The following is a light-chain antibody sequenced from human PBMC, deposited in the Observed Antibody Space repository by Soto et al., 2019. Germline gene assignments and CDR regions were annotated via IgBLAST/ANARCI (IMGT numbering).Light chain of an antibody. V-gene: IGKV1-27*01. CDR1: QDIIYY. CDR3: QQYSSAPNT. CDR2: SAS. J-gene: IGKJ2*01. Sequence: DIRMTQSPSSLSAFVGDTVTITCRASQDIIYYLAWYQQKPGKIPKLLIHSASTLQTGVQSRFSGTGSGTVFTITINNLQPEDVANYYYQQYSSAPNTFGQGSRLEIK.